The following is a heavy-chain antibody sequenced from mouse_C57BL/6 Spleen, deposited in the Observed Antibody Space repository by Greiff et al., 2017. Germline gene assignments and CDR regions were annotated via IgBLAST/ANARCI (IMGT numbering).Heavy chain of an antibody. J-gene: IGHJ4*01. D-gene: IGHD3-2*02. CDR2: IFPGSGST. Sequence: QVQLQQSGPELVRPGASVKISCKAPGYTFTSHWMQWVRQRPGQGLEWIGEIFPGSGSTYYNEKFKGKATLTVDTSSSTAYMQLSSLTSEDSAVYFCARGRTAQAFYAMDYWGQGTSVTVSS. CDR1: GYTFTSHW. CDR3: ARGRTAQAFYAMDY. V-gene: IGHV1-56*01.